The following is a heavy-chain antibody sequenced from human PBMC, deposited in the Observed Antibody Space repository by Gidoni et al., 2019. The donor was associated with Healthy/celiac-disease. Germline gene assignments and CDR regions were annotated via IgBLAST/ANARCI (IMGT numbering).Heavy chain of an antibody. J-gene: IGHJ4*02. D-gene: IGHD6-13*01. CDR3: ATFEGIAAAGSLEKFDY. Sequence: QVQLVQSGAEVKKPGSSVKVSCKASGGTFSSYAISWVRQAPGQGLECMGGIIPIFGTANYAQKFQGRVTITADESTSTAYMELSSLRSEDTAVYYCATFEGIAAAGSLEKFDYWGQGTLVTVSS. CDR1: GGTFSSYA. CDR2: IIPIFGTA. V-gene: IGHV1-69*01.